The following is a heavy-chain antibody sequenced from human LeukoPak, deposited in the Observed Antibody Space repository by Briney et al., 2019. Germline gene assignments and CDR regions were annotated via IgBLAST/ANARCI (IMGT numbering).Heavy chain of an antibody. CDR3: ARVSSGGFQN. V-gene: IGHV3-53*04. Sequence: LSGGSLRLSCAASGFTVSSNYMSWVRQAPGKGLEWVSVIYSGGSTYYADSVKGRFTISRHNSKNTLYLQMNSLRAEDTAVYYCARVSSGGFQNWGQGTLVTISS. D-gene: IGHD6-6*01. J-gene: IGHJ4*02. CDR2: IYSGGST. CDR1: GFTVSSNY.